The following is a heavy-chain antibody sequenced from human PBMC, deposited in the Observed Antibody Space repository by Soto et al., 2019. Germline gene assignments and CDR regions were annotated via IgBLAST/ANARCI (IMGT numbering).Heavy chain of an antibody. CDR2: MNPNSGNT. J-gene: IGHJ6*02. V-gene: IGHV1-8*01. D-gene: IGHD3-9*01. CDR3: ARGNGLQYYDILTGYYTILLRGGMDV. CDR1: GYTFTSYD. Sequence: GASVQVPCKASGYTFTSYDINWVRQATGQGLEWMGWMNPNSGNTGYAQKLQGRVTMTRNTSISTAYMELSSLRSEDTAVYYCARGNGLQYYDILTGYYTILLRGGMDVWGQGTTVTVSS.